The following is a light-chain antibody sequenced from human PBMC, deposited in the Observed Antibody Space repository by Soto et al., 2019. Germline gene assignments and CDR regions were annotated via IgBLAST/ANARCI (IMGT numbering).Light chain of an antibody. Sequence: EIVMTQSPATLSVSPGERATLSCRASQSVSSDLAWYQQKPGQAPRLLIYGASTRATGIPARFSGSGSGTEFTLTISRLQSEDFAVYYCQQHNNWPPGVTFGPGTKVDIK. CDR3: QQHNNWPPGVT. J-gene: IGKJ3*01. V-gene: IGKV3-15*01. CDR1: QSVSSD. CDR2: GAS.